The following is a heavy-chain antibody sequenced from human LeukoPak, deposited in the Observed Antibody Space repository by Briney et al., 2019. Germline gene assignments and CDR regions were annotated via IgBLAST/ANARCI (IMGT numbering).Heavy chain of an antibody. V-gene: IGHV4-4*07. Sequence: SETLSPTCTVSGDSINTNNHWAWIRQPAGKGLEWIGRLHNSGSTNYNPSLQSRVTISVDTSKNQFSLKMTSATAADTAVYFCARDPLRGSFDPWGQGILVTVSS. J-gene: IGHJ5*02. D-gene: IGHD6-13*01. CDR1: GDSINTNN. CDR2: LHNSGST. CDR3: ARDPLRGSFDP.